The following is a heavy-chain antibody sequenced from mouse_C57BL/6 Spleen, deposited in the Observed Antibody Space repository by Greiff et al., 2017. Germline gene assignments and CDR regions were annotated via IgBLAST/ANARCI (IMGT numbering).Heavy chain of an antibody. D-gene: IGHD1-1*01. J-gene: IGHJ1*01. CDR1: GYTFTSYW. CDR2: IDPSDSYT. Sequence: VQLQQSGAELVMPGASVKLSCKASGYTFTSYWMHWVKQRPGQGLEWIGEIDPSDSYTNYNQKFKGKSTLTVDKSSSTAYMQLSSLTSEDSAVYCCARCYGSSHWYFAVWGPGTTVTVSS. CDR3: ARCYGSSHWYFAV. V-gene: IGHV1-69*01.